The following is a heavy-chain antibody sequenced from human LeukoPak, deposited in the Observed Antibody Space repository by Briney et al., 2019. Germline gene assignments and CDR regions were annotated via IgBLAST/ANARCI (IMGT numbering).Heavy chain of an antibody. V-gene: IGHV1-69*13. CDR2: ITPIFGTA. CDR3: ARVMVRGVIPYYGMDV. Sequence: SVKVSCKASGGTFSSYAISWVRQAPGQGREWMGGITPIFGTANYAQKFQGRVTITADESTSAAYMELSSLRSEDTAVYYCARVMVRGVIPYYGMDVRGQGTTVTVSS. J-gene: IGHJ6*02. CDR1: GGTFSSYA. D-gene: IGHD3-10*01.